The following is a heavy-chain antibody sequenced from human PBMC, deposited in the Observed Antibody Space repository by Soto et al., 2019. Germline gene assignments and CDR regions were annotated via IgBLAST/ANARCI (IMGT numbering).Heavy chain of an antibody. J-gene: IGHJ6*02. CDR2: ISAYNGNT. Sequence: ASVKVSCKASGYTFTSYGISWVRQAPGQGLEWMGWISAYNGNTNYAQKLQGRVTMTTDTSTSAAYMELRSLRSDDTAVYYCARDGYSSGWTTLSVYYYYGMDVWGQGTTVTVSS. V-gene: IGHV1-18*04. D-gene: IGHD6-19*01. CDR3: ARDGYSSGWTTLSVYYYYGMDV. CDR1: GYTFTSYG.